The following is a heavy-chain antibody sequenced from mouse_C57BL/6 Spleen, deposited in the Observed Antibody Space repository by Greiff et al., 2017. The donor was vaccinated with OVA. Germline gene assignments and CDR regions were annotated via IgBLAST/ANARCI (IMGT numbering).Heavy chain of an antibody. D-gene: IGHD1-1*01. CDR1: GYAFTNYL. CDR2: INPGSGGT. V-gene: IGHV1-54*01. CDR3: ARSYYYGSRGWYFDV. Sequence: VQLQQSGAELVRPGPSVKVSCKASGYAFTNYLIEWVKQRPGQGLEWIGVINPGSGGTNYNEKFKGKATLTADKSSSTAYMQLSSLTSEDSAVYFCARSYYYGSRGWYFDVWGTGTTVTVSS. J-gene: IGHJ1*03.